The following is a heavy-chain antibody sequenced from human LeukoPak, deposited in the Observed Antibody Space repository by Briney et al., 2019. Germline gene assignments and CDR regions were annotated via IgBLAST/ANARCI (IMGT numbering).Heavy chain of an antibody. V-gene: IGHV1-69*13. CDR1: GGTFSSYA. Sequence: GASVKVSCKASGGTFSSYAISWVRQAPGQGLEWMGGIMPIFGTANYVQKFQGRVTITADESTSIAYMELSSLRSEDTAVYYCARDSGERGSGSYLIAYWGQGTLVTVSS. J-gene: IGHJ4*02. D-gene: IGHD3-10*01. CDR2: IMPIFGTA. CDR3: ARDSGERGSGSYLIAY.